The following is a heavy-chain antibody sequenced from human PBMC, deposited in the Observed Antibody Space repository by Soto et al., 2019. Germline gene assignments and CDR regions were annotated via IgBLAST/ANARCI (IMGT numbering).Heavy chain of an antibody. CDR1: GFTFSSYA. V-gene: IGHV3-23*01. D-gene: IGHD3-22*01. CDR2: ISGSGTNT. J-gene: IGHJ4*02. Sequence: GGSLRLSCAASGFTFSSYAMSWVRQAPGKGLEWVSAISGSGTNTYYADSVKGRFTISRDNSKNTLYLQMYSLRAEDTAVYYCAKDLSYYDSSGPVYWGQGTLVTVSS. CDR3: AKDLSYYDSSGPVY.